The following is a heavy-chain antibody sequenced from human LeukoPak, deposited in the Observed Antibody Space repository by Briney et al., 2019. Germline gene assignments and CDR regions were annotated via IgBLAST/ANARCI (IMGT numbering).Heavy chain of an antibody. J-gene: IGHJ5*02. Sequence: GGSLRLSCAASGFTFSDYYMSWIRQAPGKGLEWVSYISSSGSTIYYADSVKGRFTISRDNAKNSLYLQMNSLGAEDTAVYYCASSGDYEDNWFDPWGQGTLVTVSS. D-gene: IGHD4-17*01. V-gene: IGHV3-11*01. CDR3: ASSGDYEDNWFDP. CDR2: ISSSGSTI. CDR1: GFTFSDYY.